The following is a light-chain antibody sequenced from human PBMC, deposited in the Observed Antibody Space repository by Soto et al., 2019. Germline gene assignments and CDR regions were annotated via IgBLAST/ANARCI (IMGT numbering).Light chain of an antibody. Sequence: QSVLTQPPSVYGAPGQRVTISCTGSSSNIGAGHVVHWYQQFPGIAPNLLIYGSSHRPSGVPDRFSGSKSGTSASLAITGLQAEDEADYYFQSYDNGLSASVFGGGTKLTVL. CDR2: GSS. V-gene: IGLV1-40*01. CDR3: QSYDNGLSASV. CDR1: SSNIGAGHV. J-gene: IGLJ2*01.